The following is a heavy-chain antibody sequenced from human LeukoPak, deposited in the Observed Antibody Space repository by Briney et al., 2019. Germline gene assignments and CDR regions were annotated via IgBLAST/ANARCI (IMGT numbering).Heavy chain of an antibody. D-gene: IGHD2/OR15-2a*01. V-gene: IGHV1-46*01. CDR2: INPRGGSA. CDR1: GYTFTSYY. CDR3: GRDYQGGGGLTTFYF. Sequence: ASVKVSCKASGYTFTSYYMHWVRQAPGQGLEWMGIINPRGGSASSAQKFQGRVTMTRDTSTSTVYMDLSSLRSEDTAVYYCGRDYQGGGGLTTFYFGGRGPLVTVS. J-gene: IGHJ1*01.